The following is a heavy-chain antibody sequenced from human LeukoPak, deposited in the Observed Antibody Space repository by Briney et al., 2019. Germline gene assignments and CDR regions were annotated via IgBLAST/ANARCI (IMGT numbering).Heavy chain of an antibody. CDR2: TAGSGISK. J-gene: IGHJ4*02. V-gene: IGHV3-23*01. D-gene: IGHD3-22*01. Sequence: PGGSLRLSRVASGFTFNNYAMSWVRQAPGRGLEWASSTAGSGISKDYADSVKGRFTISKDKSKNTLYLQMDNLRAEDTGVYFCARLPTFYYDSSGYHYDYWGQGTLVTASS. CDR3: ARLPTFYYDSSGYHYDY. CDR1: GFTFNNYA.